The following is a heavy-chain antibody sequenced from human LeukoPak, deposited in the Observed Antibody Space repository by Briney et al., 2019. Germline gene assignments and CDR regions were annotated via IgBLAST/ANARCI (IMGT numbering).Heavy chain of an antibody. V-gene: IGHV4-59*01. J-gene: IGHJ3*02. CDR2: ISYSGST. CDR1: SDSISSYY. CDR3: ARDRLRAFDI. Sequence: SETLSLTCTVSSDSISSYYWSWIRQPPGKGLEWIGYISYSGSTNYNPSLKSRVTISVDTSKSQFSLNLSSVTAADTAVYYGARDRLRAFDIWGQGTMVTVSS.